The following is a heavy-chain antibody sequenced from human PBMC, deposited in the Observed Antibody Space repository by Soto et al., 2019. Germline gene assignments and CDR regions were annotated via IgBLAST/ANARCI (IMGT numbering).Heavy chain of an antibody. CDR3: ARDVMITFGGVIISQTYFDY. CDR2: ISSSSSYI. J-gene: IGHJ4*02. CDR1: GFTFSSYS. D-gene: IGHD3-16*02. Sequence: GGSLRLSCAASGFTFSSYSMNWVRQAPGKGLEWVSSISSSSSYIYYADSVKGRFTISRDNANNSLYLQMNSLRAEDTAVYYCARDVMITFGGVIISQTYFDYWGQGTLVTVSS. V-gene: IGHV3-21*01.